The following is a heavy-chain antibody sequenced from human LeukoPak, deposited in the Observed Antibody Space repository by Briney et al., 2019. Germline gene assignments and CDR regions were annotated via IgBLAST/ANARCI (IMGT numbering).Heavy chain of an antibody. J-gene: IGHJ4*02. CDR1: GGSISRSSYY. CDR3: ARASEQWLVQTFDY. Sequence: SETLSLTCTVSGGSISRSSYYWGWIRQPPGKGLEWIGSIYYSGSTNYNPSLKSRVTISVDTSKTQFSLKLSSVTAADTAVYYCARASEQWLVQTFDYWGQGTLVTVSS. CDR2: IYYSGST. V-gene: IGHV4-39*07. D-gene: IGHD6-19*01.